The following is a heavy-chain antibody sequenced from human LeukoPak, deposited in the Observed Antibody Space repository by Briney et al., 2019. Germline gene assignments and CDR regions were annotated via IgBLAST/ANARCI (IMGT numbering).Heavy chain of an antibody. CDR1: GFTFSSYA. V-gene: IGHV3-48*03. CDR2: ISSSGSTI. D-gene: IGHD3-10*02. Sequence: GGSLRLSCAASGFTFSSYAMSWVRQAPGKGLEWVSYISSSGSTIYYADSVKGRFTISRDNAKDSLYLQMNSLRAEDTAVYYCAELGITMIGGVWGKGTTVTISS. J-gene: IGHJ6*04. CDR3: AELGITMIGGV.